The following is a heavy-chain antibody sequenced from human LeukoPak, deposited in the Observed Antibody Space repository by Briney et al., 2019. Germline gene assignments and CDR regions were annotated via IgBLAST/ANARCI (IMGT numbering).Heavy chain of an antibody. V-gene: IGHV3-30*02. CDR3: AKVYKSGSYQTYSFDY. J-gene: IGHJ4*02. CDR2: IRYDGSNK. D-gene: IGHD1-26*01. CDR1: GFTFSSYG. Sequence: GGSLRLSCAASGFTFSSYGMHWVRQAPGKGLEWVAFIRYDGSNKYYADSVKGRFTISRDNSKNTLYLQMNSLRAEDTAVYYCAKVYKSGSYQTYSFDYWGQGTLVTVSS.